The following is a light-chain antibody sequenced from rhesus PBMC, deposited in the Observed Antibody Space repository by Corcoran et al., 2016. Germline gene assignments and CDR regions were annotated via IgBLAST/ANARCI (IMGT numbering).Light chain of an antibody. Sequence: DIQMTQSPSSLSAYVGDRVTITCRASQGISTYLNWYQQKPGKAPKRLIYAASSLESGVPSRFRGSGAGTEFTLTISSLQPEDFATDYGLQYNSNPWTFCQGTKVEIK. CDR1: QGISTY. J-gene: IGKJ1*01. CDR3: LQYNSNPWT. CDR2: AAS. V-gene: IGKV1-43*03.